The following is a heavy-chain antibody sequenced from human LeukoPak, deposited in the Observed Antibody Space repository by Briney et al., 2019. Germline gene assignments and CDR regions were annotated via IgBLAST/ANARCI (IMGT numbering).Heavy chain of an antibody. J-gene: IGHJ4*02. CDR3: AKGRGYNYGYIFGYFDY. Sequence: GGSLRLSCAASGFTFADYAMHWVRQTPGKGLEWVSGISWNSGNIDYADSVKGRFTISRDNAKNSLYLQMNSLRAEDTALYYCAKGRGYNYGYIFGYFDYWGQGTLVTVSS. CDR1: GFTFADYA. V-gene: IGHV3-9*01. CDR2: ISWNSGNI. D-gene: IGHD5-18*01.